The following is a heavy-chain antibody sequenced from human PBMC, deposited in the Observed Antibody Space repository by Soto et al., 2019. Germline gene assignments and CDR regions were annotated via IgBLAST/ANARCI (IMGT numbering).Heavy chain of an antibody. CDR2: IWYDGSNK. D-gene: IGHD5-12*01. V-gene: IGHV3-33*01. CDR1: GFTFSSYG. Sequence: QVQLVESGGGVVQPGRSLRLSCAASGFTFSSYGMHWVRQAPGKGLEWVAVIWYDGSNKWYADSVKGRFTISRDNSKNTLYLQMNSLRAEDTAVYSCARDRGYSGYDSPRFYYGMDVWGQWTTVTVSS. CDR3: ARDRGYSGYDSPRFYYGMDV. J-gene: IGHJ6*02.